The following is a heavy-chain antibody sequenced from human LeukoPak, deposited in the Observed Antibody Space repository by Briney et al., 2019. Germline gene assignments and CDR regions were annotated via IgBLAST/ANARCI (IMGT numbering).Heavy chain of an antibody. D-gene: IGHD5-18*01. J-gene: IGHJ6*04. Sequence: GGSLRLSCAASGFTFSSYAMSWVRQAPGKGLEWVSAISGSGGSTYYADSVKGRFTISRDNSKNTLYLHVNSLRPEDTAVYYCARVGGYSYGWMDVWGKGTTVTVSS. V-gene: IGHV3-23*01. CDR1: GFTFSSYA. CDR3: ARVGGYSYGWMDV. CDR2: ISGSGGST.